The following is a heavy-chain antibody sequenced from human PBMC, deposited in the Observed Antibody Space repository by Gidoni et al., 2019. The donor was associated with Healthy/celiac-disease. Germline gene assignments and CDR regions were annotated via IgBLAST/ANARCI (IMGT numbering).Heavy chain of an antibody. J-gene: IGHJ4*02. CDR2: FDPEDGET. CDR1: GYTLPELS. V-gene: IGHV1-24*01. CDR3: ATDIYDYVWGSYRYYFDY. Sequence: QVQLVQSGAEVKKPGASVKVSCKVSGYTLPELSMHWVRQAPGKGLEWMGGFDPEDGETIYAQKFQGRVTMTEDTSTDTAYMELSSLRSEDTAVYYCATDIYDYVWGSYRYYFDYWGQGTLVTVSS. D-gene: IGHD3-16*02.